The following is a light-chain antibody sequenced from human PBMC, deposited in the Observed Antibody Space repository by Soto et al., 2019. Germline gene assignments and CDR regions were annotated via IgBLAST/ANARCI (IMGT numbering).Light chain of an antibody. CDR1: QSVSSN. CDR2: GAS. Sequence: EIVLKQYPDTLSLSPGERATLSCWASQSVSSNLAWYQHKPGQAPRLLIYGASTRATGIPARFSGSGSGTEFTLTISSLQSEDFAVYYCQQYGSSPRTFGQGTKVDIK. V-gene: IGKV3-15*01. CDR3: QQYGSSPRT. J-gene: IGKJ1*01.